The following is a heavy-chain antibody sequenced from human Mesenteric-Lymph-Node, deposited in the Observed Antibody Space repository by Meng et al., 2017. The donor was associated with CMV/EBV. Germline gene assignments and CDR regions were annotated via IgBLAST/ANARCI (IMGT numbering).Heavy chain of an antibody. CDR1: GFTFSDYY. J-gene: IGHJ4*02. CDR2: ISSSGSAI. V-gene: IGHV3-11*01. D-gene: IGHD6-13*01. Sequence: GGSLRLSCAASGFTFSDYYMTWIRQAPGKGLEWVSYISSSGSAIYYADSLKGRFTISRDNAKNSLYLQMNSLRAEDTALYYCARAAGTSPIWEFDYWGQGTLVTVSS. CDR3: ARAAGTSPIWEFDY.